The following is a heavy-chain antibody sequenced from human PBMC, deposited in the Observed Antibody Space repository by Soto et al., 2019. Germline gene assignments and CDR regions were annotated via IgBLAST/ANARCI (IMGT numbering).Heavy chain of an antibody. Sequence: SDTLSLTCTVSGGSIRRSSYYWGWIRQPPGKGLEWIGSIYYSGSTYYNPSLKSRVTISVDTSKNQFSLKLSSVTAADTAVYYCATGTGTTPWDWFDPWGQGTLVTVSS. D-gene: IGHD1-1*01. V-gene: IGHV4-39*01. CDR1: GGSIRRSSYY. CDR3: ATGTGTTPWDWFDP. CDR2: IYYSGST. J-gene: IGHJ5*02.